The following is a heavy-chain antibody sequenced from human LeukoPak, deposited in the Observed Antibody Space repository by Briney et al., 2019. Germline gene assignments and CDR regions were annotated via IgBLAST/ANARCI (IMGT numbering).Heavy chain of an antibody. V-gene: IGHV1-69*04. CDR3: ATVYDSLDV. CDR2: IIPIFGIA. CDR1: GGTFSSYA. D-gene: IGHD3-3*01. Sequence: SVRVSCKASGGTFSSYAMSWVRQAPGQGLEWMGRIIPIFGIANYAQKFQGRVTITADKSTSTAYMELSSLRSEDTAVYYCATVYDSLDVWGQGTTVTVSS. J-gene: IGHJ6*02.